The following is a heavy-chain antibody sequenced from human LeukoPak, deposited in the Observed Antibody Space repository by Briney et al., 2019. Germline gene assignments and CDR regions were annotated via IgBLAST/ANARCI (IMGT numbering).Heavy chain of an antibody. CDR3: ARGFYYDSSGYPY. CDR2: INPSGGST. Sequence: ASVKVSCKASGYTFTGYYMHWVRQAPGQGLEWMGIINPSGGSTSYAQKFQGRVTITRDTSASTAYMELSSLRSEDMAVYYCARGFYYDSSGYPYWGQGTLVTVSS. J-gene: IGHJ4*02. CDR1: GYTFTGYY. D-gene: IGHD3-22*01. V-gene: IGHV1-46*01.